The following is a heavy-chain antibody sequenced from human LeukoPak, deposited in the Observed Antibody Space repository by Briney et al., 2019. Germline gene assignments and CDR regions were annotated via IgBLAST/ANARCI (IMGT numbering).Heavy chain of an antibody. CDR2: INHSGST. J-gene: IGHJ4*02. CDR1: GGSFSGYY. Sequence: SETLSLTCAVYGGSFSGYYWSWIRQPPGKGLEWIGEINHSGSTNYNPSLKSRVTIPVDTSKNQFSPKLSSVTAADTAVYYCARVGRYHYYDSSGYGGYLDYWGQGTLVTVSS. V-gene: IGHV4-34*01. D-gene: IGHD3-22*01. CDR3: ARVGRYHYYDSSGYGGYLDY.